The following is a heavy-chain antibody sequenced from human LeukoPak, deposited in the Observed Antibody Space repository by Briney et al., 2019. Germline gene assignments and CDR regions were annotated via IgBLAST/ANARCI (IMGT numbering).Heavy chain of an antibody. CDR1: GFTFDDYA. Sequence: GRSLRLSCAASGFTFDDYAMHWVRQAPGKGLEWVSGISWNSGSIGYADSVKGRFTISRDNAKNSLYLQMNSLRAEDTAVYYCARPGNWGNAFDIWGQGTMVTVSS. CDR3: ARPGNWGNAFDI. V-gene: IGHV3-9*01. J-gene: IGHJ3*02. CDR2: ISWNSGSI. D-gene: IGHD7-27*01.